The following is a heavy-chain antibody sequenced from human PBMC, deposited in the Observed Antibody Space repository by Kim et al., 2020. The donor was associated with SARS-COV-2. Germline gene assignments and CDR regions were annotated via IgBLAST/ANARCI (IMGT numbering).Heavy chain of an antibody. V-gene: IGHV7-4-1*01. CDR3: AREYHHVVGVDYRYTFDY. Sequence: ASVKVSCKVTGDTFTNHGIFWMRQAPGQGLEWMGWINTASGNPTYAQAFTGRLVFSLYTSVSTAYLQLGSLKADDTAVYYCAREYHHVVGVDYRYTFDYWGQGTLVTVSS. CDR1: GDTFTNHG. D-gene: IGHD3-16*02. CDR2: INTASGNP. J-gene: IGHJ4*02.